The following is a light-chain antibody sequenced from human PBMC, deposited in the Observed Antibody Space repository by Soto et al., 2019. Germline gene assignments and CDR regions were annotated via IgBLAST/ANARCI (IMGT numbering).Light chain of an antibody. CDR3: CSYAGSSTFHVV. J-gene: IGLJ2*01. V-gene: IGLV2-23*03. Sequence: QSALTQPASVSGSPGQSITISCTGTSSDVGSYNLVSWSQQHPGKAPKLMIYEGSKRPSCVSNRFSGSQSGNTASLTISGLQAEDEADYYCCSYAGSSTFHVVFGGGTKLTVL. CDR1: SSDVGSYNL. CDR2: EGS.